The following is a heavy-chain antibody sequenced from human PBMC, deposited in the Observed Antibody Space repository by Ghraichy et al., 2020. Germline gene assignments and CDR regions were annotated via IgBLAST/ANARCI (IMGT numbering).Heavy chain of an antibody. Sequence: GESLRLSCGASGFTFSDYAMNWLRKAPGKGLEWVSSISSSGRNIYYADSVKGRFTISRDNAKKTRFLKLNSLGAEDTAIYYCARARGCTTFGVAYWGQGTLVTVSS. J-gene: IGHJ4*02. V-gene: IGHV3-21*01. CDR2: ISSSGRNI. CDR3: ARARGCTTFGVAY. CDR1: GFTFSDYA. D-gene: IGHD3-3*01.